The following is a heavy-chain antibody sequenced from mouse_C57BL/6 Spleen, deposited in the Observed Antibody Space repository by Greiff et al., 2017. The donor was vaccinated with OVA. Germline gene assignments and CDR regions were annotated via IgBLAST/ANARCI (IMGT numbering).Heavy chain of an antibody. Sequence: EVKLVESGGGLVQPGGSMKLSCAASGFTFSDAWMDWVRQSPEKGLEWVAEIRNKANNHATYYAESVQGRFTISRDESKSSVYLQMNSLRAEDTGIYFCTSYCGYAMDYWGQGTSVTVSS. V-gene: IGHV6-6*01. CDR2: IRNKANNHAT. J-gene: IGHJ4*01. CDR3: TSYCGYAMDY. CDR1: GFTFSDAW.